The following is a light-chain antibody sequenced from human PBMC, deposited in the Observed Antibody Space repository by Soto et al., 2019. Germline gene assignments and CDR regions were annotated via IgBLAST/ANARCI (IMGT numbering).Light chain of an antibody. CDR3: QQYNNWYS. J-gene: IGKJ2*03. CDR1: QSINGN. CDR2: GTS. V-gene: IGKV3-15*01. Sequence: EIVMTQSPATLSVSPGERATLSCRASQSINGNLAWYQRKPGQAPRLLMYGTSVRATGIPARFSGSGSGKEYTLTISSLQSEDFAVFYCQQYNNWYSFGQGTKLEIK.